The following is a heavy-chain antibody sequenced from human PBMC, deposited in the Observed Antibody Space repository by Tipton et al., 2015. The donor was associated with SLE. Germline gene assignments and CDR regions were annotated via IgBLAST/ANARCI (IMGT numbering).Heavy chain of an antibody. CDR2: INSDGGTI. V-gene: IGHV3-11*04. Sequence: SLRLSCAASGITFSDYYMSWTRQAPGKGLEWVAYINSDGGTIDYADSVKGRFTISRDNAKNSLYLQMNSLRVEDTAVYYCATLSGEAWFDPWGQGALVTVSS. CDR3: ATLSGEAWFDP. J-gene: IGHJ5*02. CDR1: GITFSDYY. D-gene: IGHD1-26*01.